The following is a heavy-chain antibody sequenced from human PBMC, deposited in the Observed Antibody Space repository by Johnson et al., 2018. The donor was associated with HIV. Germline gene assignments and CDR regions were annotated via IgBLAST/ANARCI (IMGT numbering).Heavy chain of an antibody. V-gene: IGHV3-11*04. D-gene: IGHD1-26*01. CDR2: ITGSGTVV. CDR3: ARGWSDVFDI. Sequence: QVQLVESGGGLVKPGGSLRLSCAASGFTFSDYYMSWIRQAPGKGLEWVSYITGSGTVVYYADSVKGRFTISRDNAKNSLYLQMNGLRADDTTVYYCARGWSDVFDIWGRGTMVTVSS. J-gene: IGHJ3*02. CDR1: GFTFSDYY.